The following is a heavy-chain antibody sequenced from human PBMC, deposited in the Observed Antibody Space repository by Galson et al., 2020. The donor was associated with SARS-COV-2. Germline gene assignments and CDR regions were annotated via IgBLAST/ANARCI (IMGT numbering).Heavy chain of an antibody. CDR3: ARSVTSSRVQD. CDR1: GGSVSRGSYY. D-gene: IGHD2-2*01. CDR2: IYYSGST. J-gene: IGHJ4*02. Sequence: ASETLSLTCTVSGGSVSRGSYYWSWIRQPPGNGLEYIGYIYYSGSTYYNPSLKSRVTISIDTSKNQFSLNLRSVTPADTAVYYCARSVTSSRVQDWGQGTLVTVSS. V-gene: IGHV4-61*01.